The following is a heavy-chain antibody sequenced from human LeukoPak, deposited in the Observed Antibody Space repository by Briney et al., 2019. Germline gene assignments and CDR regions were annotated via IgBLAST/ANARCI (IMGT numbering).Heavy chain of an antibody. CDR2: IYSGGDT. CDR3: ARVSVGGYDYVWGTYRYTGIDY. V-gene: IGHV3-66*01. CDR1: GFTVSTNY. Sequence: GGSLRLSCAVSGFTVSTNYMTWVRQAPGKGLEWVSVIYSGGDTYYADSVKGRFTISRDNSKNTLYLQMNSLRAEDTAVYYCARVSVGGYDYVWGTYRYTGIDYWGQGTLVTVSS. J-gene: IGHJ4*02. D-gene: IGHD3-16*02.